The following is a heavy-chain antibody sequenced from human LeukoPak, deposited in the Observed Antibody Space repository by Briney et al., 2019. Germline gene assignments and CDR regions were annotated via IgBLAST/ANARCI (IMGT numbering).Heavy chain of an antibody. J-gene: IGHJ6*03. CDR3: ARDRVATTYYYYYMDV. CDR2: IYYSGST. CDR1: GGSISSYY. Sequence: SSETLSLTCTVSGGSISSYYWSWIRQPPGKGLEWIGYIYYSGSTNYNPSLKSRVTISVDTSKNQFSLKLSSVTAADTAVYYCARDRVATTYYYYYMDVWGKGTTVTVSS. V-gene: IGHV4-59*01. D-gene: IGHD5-12*01.